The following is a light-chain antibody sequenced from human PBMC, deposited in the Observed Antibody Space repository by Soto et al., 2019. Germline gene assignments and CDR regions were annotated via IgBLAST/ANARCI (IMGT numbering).Light chain of an antibody. J-gene: IGKJ5*01. CDR2: AAS. V-gene: IGKV1-39*01. CDR1: QSISSY. Sequence: DIQMTQAESSPSPSLGDRGHVTRWASQSISSYLNWYKQKPGKAPKLLIFAASSLQSGVPSRFSGSGSGTDFTLTVSSLQPEEFATYYGQPRYTSRITGVLGTRLEIK. CDR3: QPRYTSRIT.